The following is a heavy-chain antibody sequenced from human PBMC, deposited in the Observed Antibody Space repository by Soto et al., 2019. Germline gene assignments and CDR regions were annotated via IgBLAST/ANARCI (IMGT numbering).Heavy chain of an antibody. D-gene: IGHD3-16*01. V-gene: IGHV3-7*01. CDR2: IKHDGSET. CDR3: ARDDYDWARDY. J-gene: IGHJ4*02. Sequence: EVQLVESGGGLVQPGGSLRLSCAASGFTFSSHWMSWVRQAPGKGLEWVANIKHDGSETYYVDSVKGRFTISRDNAKNSLYLQMHSLRAADTAGYYCARDDYDWARDYWGQGTLVTVSS. CDR1: GFTFSSHW.